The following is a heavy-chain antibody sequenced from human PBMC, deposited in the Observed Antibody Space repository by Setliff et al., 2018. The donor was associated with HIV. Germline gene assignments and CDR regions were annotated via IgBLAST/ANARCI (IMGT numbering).Heavy chain of an antibody. J-gene: IGHJ6*02. V-gene: IGHV4-34*01. CDR2: INHSGST. CDR3: ARAPTTSGVVGYYYYYGMDV. Sequence: SETLSLTCAVYGGFFSGYYWSWIRQPQGKGLEWMGEINHSGSTNYNPSLKGRVTISADTSKNQFSLNLNSVPASDTAVYYCARAPTTSGVVGYYYYYGMDVWGQGTTVTVSS. D-gene: IGHD3-3*01. CDR1: GGFFSGYY.